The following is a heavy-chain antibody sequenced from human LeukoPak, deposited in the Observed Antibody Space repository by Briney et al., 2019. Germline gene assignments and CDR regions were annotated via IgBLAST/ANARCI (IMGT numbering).Heavy chain of an antibody. V-gene: IGHV3-21*01. CDR3: ARSRYDILTGYLYYFDY. Sequence: PGGSLRLSCAASGFTFSSYSMNWVRQAPGKGLEWVSSISSSSSYIYYADSVKGRFTISRDNAKNSLYLQMNSLRAEDTAVYYCARSRYDILTGYLYYFDYWGQGTLVTVSS. CDR2: ISSSSSYI. D-gene: IGHD3-9*01. CDR1: GFTFSSYS. J-gene: IGHJ4*02.